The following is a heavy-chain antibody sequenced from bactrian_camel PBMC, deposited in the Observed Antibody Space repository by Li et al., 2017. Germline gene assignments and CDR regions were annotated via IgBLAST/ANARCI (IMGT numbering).Heavy chain of an antibody. CDR3: AAARGTRAYCNSGYPLLSAD. D-gene: IGHD1*01. CDR2: INSGGGVT. V-gene: IGHV3S40*01. J-gene: IGHJ4*01. CDR1: GFTFNLYY. Sequence: VQLVESGGGLVQPGGSLRLSCAASGFTFNLYYMSWVRQAPGQGLEWVSAINSGGGVTYYADSVKGRFTISRDNAKNTLYLQLNSLKPEDTAMYFCAAARGTRAYCNSGYPLLSADRGQGTQVTVS.